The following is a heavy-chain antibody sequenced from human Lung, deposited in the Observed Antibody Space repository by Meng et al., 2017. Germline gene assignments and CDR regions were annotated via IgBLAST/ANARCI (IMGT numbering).Heavy chain of an antibody. Sequence: LGPGPLKPSETLALTCVVSGGSFSDYYWSWIRQPPGKGLEWIGEINHSGSTNYNPSLESRATISVDTSQNNLSLKLSSVTAADSAVYYCARGPTTMAHDFDYWGQGTLVTVSS. D-gene: IGHD4-11*01. V-gene: IGHV4-34*01. CDR3: ARGPTTMAHDFDY. CDR1: GGSFSDYY. CDR2: INHSGST. J-gene: IGHJ4*02.